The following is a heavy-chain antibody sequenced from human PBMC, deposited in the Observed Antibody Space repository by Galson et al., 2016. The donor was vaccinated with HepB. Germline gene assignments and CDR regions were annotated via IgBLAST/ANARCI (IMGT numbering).Heavy chain of an antibody. V-gene: IGHV3-23*01. Sequence: SLRLSCAASGFTFGSYAMTWVRQAPGQGLEWVSAISGTSGVTCYADSVRGRFTISRDNSKNTVYLQMNSLRAEDTAVYYCARLVLYDTSGSYYWGQGTLVTVSS. D-gene: IGHD3-22*01. J-gene: IGHJ4*02. CDR2: ISGTSGVT. CDR3: ARLVLYDTSGSYY. CDR1: GFTFGSYA.